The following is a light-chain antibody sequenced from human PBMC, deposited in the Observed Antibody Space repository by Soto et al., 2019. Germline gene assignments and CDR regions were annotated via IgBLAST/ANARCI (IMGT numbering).Light chain of an antibody. CDR2: GNS. CDR3: QSYDSSLSVYV. J-gene: IGLJ1*01. Sequence: QPVLTQPPSVSGAPGQRVTISCTGNSSNIGAGHDVHWYQQLPGTAPKLLIYGNSNRPSGVPDRFSGSKSGTSASLAITGLQAEDEADYYCQSYDSSLSVYVFGTGTKLTVL. CDR1: SSNIGAGHD. V-gene: IGLV1-40*01.